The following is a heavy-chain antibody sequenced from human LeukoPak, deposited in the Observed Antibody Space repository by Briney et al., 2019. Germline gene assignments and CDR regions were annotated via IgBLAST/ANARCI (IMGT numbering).Heavy chain of an antibody. CDR2: ISAYNGNT. Sequence: SVKVSCKASGYTFTSYGISWVRQAPGQGLEWMGWISAYNGNTNYAQKLQGRVTMTTDTSTSTAYMELRSLRSDDTAVYYCARDKSDDFWSGSCFDYWGQGTLVTVSS. V-gene: IGHV1-18*01. CDR3: ARDKSDDFWSGSCFDY. CDR1: GYTFTSYG. D-gene: IGHD3-3*01. J-gene: IGHJ4*02.